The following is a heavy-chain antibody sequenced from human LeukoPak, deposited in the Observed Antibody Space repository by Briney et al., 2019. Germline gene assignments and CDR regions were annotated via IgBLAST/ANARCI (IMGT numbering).Heavy chain of an antibody. D-gene: IGHD5-12*01. CDR1: GFTFSSYA. CDR2: ISGSGGNT. Sequence: GGSLRLSCAASGFTFSSYAMSWVRQAPGKGLEWVSAISGSGGNTYYADSVKGRFTISRDNSKNTLYLQMNSLRAEDTAVYYCAKDLRYSGYEQAFDIWGQGTMVTVSS. CDR3: AKDLRYSGYEQAFDI. J-gene: IGHJ3*02. V-gene: IGHV3-23*01.